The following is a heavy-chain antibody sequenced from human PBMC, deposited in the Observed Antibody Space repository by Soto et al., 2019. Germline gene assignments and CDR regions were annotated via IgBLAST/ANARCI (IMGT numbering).Heavy chain of an antibody. J-gene: IGHJ6*02. CDR1: GFTFSSYS. CDR3: ASVSENYAYYYYGMDV. Sequence: GGSLRLSCAASGFTFSSYSMNWVRQAPGKGLEWVSSISSSSSYIYYADSVKGRFTISRDNAKNSLYLQMNSLRAEDTAVYYWASVSENYAYYYYGMDVWGQGTTVTVSS. V-gene: IGHV3-21*01. D-gene: IGHD3-16*01. CDR2: ISSSSSYI.